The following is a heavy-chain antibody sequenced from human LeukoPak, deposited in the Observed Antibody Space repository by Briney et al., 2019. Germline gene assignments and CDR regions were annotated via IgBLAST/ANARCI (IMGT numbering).Heavy chain of an antibody. J-gene: IGHJ4*02. CDR3: ARDHEYYYGSGSYYPGGCDY. CDR2: INPRGGST. D-gene: IGHD3-10*01. V-gene: IGHV1-46*01. CDR1: GYTFTSYY. Sequence: ASVRVSCKASGYTFTSYYMHWVRQAPGQGLEWMGIINPRGGSTSYAQKFQGRVTMTRDKSTSTVYMELSSLRSEDTAVYYCARDHEYYYGSGSYYPGGCDYWGQGTLVTVSS.